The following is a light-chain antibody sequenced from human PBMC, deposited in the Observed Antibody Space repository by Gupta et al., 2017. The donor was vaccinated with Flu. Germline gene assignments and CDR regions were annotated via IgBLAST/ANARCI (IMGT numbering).Light chain of an antibody. J-gene: IGLJ2*01. V-gene: IGLV2-14*01. CDR3: SSYTSSITPVV. Sequence: QSALTPPASVSGSPGQSLTISCTGTSSDVGGYNYVSWYQQHPVKAPKLMIYAVSNRPSGGSNRFSGSKSGNTASLTISGIHAEDEADYYCSSYTSSITPVVFGGGTKLTVL. CDR1: SSDVGGYNY. CDR2: AVS.